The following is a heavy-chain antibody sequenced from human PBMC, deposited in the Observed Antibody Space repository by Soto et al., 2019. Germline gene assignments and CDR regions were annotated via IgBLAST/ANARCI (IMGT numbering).Heavy chain of an antibody. D-gene: IGHD2-15*01. CDR1: GFTFRNSE. CDR3: ARGDREDILVVVGARPGEYGIDI. Sequence: GGSLRLSCAASGFTFRNSEMHGVRHAPRKWLLWVSRIAYDGSNAFYRDSVKGRFTISRDNSKNTLYLHMNSLRSEDTGVYYCARGDREDILVVVGARPGEYGIDIWGQGTTVTVSS. V-gene: IGHV3-30-3*01. J-gene: IGHJ6*02. CDR2: IAYDGSNA.